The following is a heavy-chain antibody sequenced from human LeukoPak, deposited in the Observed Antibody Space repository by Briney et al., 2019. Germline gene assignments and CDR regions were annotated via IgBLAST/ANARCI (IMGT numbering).Heavy chain of an antibody. CDR2: ISSSSSAK. CDR1: GFTFSTYT. D-gene: IGHD6-13*01. CDR3: VAAGN. V-gene: IGHV3-48*04. Sequence: PGGSLRLSCAASGFTFSTYTIKWVRQAPGKGLEWVSYISSSSSAKYYADSVKGRFTISRDNARNSLSLQMDSLRAEDTAVYYCVAAGNWGQGTLVTVSS. J-gene: IGHJ4*02.